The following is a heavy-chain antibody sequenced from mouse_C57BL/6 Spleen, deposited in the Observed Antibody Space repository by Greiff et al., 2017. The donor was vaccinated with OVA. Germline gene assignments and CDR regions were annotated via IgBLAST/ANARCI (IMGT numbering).Heavy chain of an antibody. CDR3: ARTGGGYYAMDY. V-gene: IGHV5-17*01. CDR2: ISSGSSTI. CDR1: GFTFSDYG. J-gene: IGHJ4*01. Sequence: EVQRVESGGGLVKPGGSLKLSCAASGFTFSDYGMHWVRQAPEKGLEWVAYISSGSSTIYYADTVKGRFTISRDNAKNTLCLQMTSLRSEDTAMYYCARTGGGYYAMDYWGQGTSVTVSS.